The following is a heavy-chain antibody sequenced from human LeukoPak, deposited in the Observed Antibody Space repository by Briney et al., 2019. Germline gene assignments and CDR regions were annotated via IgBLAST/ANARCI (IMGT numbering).Heavy chain of an antibody. D-gene: IGHD5-24*01. Sequence: PGGSLRLSCAASGFTFSDYWMTWVRQAPGKGLEWVANIKGDGSEKYYVDSVKGRFTISRDNAKNSLYLQMNSLRADDTALYYCARWMSGSNWGFDHWGQGTLVTVSS. CDR2: IKGDGSEK. V-gene: IGHV3-7*03. CDR3: ARWMSGSNWGFDH. J-gene: IGHJ4*02. CDR1: GFTFSDYW.